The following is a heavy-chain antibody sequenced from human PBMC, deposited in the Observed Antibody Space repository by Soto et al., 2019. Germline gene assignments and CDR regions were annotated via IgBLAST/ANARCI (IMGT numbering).Heavy chain of an antibody. J-gene: IGHJ4*02. CDR1: GFTFSSYS. CDR3: ARSVVVVPAAPFDY. D-gene: IGHD2-2*01. CDR2: ISSSSSTI. Sequence: VQLVESGGGLVQPGGSLRLSCAASGFTFSSYSMNWVRQAPGKGLEWVSYISSSSSTIYYADSVKGRFTISRDNAKNSLYLQMNSLRAEDTAVNYCARSVVVVPAAPFDYWGQGTLVTVSS. V-gene: IGHV3-48*01.